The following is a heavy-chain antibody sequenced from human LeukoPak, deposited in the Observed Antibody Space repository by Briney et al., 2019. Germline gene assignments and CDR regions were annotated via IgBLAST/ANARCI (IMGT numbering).Heavy chain of an antibody. CDR2: ISYDGSNK. CDR1: GFTFSSYG. V-gene: IGHV3-30*18. CDR3: AKDGYSGYVLDYGMDV. D-gene: IGHD5-12*01. Sequence: GGSLRLSCAASGFTFSSYGMHWVRQAPGKGLEWVAVISYDGSNKYYADSVKGRFTISRDNSKNTLYLQMNSLRAEDTAVYYCAKDGYSGYVLDYGMDVWGQGTTVTVSS. J-gene: IGHJ6*02.